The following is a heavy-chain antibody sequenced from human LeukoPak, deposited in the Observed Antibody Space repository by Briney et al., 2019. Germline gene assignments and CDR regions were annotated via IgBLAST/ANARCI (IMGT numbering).Heavy chain of an antibody. CDR2: ISYDGSNK. CDR1: GFTFSSYS. Sequence: GGSLRLSCAASGFTFSSYSMHWVRQAPGKGLEWVAVISYDGSNKYYADSVKGRFTISRDNSKNTLYLQMNSLRAEDTAVCYCARVGTWIQLWSAPDYWGQGTLVTVSS. J-gene: IGHJ4*02. V-gene: IGHV3-30*04. D-gene: IGHD5-18*01. CDR3: ARVGTWIQLWSAPDY.